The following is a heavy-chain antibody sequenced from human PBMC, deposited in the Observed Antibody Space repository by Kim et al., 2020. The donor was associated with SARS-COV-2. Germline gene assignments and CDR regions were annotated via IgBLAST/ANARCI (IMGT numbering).Heavy chain of an antibody. V-gene: IGHV3-21*01. J-gene: IGHJ4*02. CDR3: ARDGTADWRSLDYFDY. Sequence: VKGRFTSSRNNAKNSLYLQMNSLRAEDTAVYYCARDGTADWRSLDYFDYWGQGTLVTVSS. D-gene: IGHD1-1*01.